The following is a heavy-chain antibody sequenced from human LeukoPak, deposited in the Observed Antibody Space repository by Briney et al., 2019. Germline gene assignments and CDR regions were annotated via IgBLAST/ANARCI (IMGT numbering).Heavy chain of an antibody. CDR3: ARDALVAYGSLDY. J-gene: IGHJ4*02. Sequence: SETLSLTCTVSGGSISSSSYYWGWIRQPPGKGLEWIGSIYYSGSTYYNPSLKSRVTISVDTSKNQFSLKLSSVTAADTAVCYCARDALVAYGSLDYWGQGTLVTVSS. CDR1: GGSISSSSYY. D-gene: IGHD2-21*01. V-gene: IGHV4-39*07. CDR2: IYYSGST.